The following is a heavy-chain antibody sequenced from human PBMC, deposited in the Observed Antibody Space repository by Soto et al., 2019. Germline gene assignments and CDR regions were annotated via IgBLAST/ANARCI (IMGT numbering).Heavy chain of an antibody. CDR2: IYYSGST. V-gene: IGHV4-61*01. CDR1: GGSVSSGSYY. CDR3: ARDELYSSSSSHTYYYYGMDV. D-gene: IGHD6-6*01. J-gene: IGHJ6*02. Sequence: SETLSLTCTVSGGSVSSGSYYWSWIRQPPGKGLEWIGYIYYSGSTNYNPSLKSRVTISADTSKNQFSLKLSSVTAADTAVYYCARDELYSSSSSHTYYYYGMDVWGRGTTVTVSS.